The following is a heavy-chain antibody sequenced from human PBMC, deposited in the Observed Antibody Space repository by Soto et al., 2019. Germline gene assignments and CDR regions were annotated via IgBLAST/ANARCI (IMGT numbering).Heavy chain of an antibody. V-gene: IGHV4-30-4*01. CDR1: GDSISRAAYY. Sequence: SETLSLTCTVSGDSISRAAYYWSWIRQTPGKGLEWIGHIFYSGTTYYNPSLKSRLTISVDTSKNHFSLRLTSVTAAGTAVYYCARDLWVEPEIYCYGMDVWGQGTTVTV. J-gene: IGHJ6*02. D-gene: IGHD1-1*01. CDR3: ARDLWVEPEIYCYGMDV. CDR2: IFYSGTT.